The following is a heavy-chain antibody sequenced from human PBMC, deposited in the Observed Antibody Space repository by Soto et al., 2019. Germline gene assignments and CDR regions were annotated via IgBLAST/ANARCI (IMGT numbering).Heavy chain of an antibody. CDR2: INTFNGNA. CDR3: ARDLWYGAEKEDY. CDR1: GYTFSSFG. J-gene: IGHJ4*02. D-gene: IGHD3-10*01. V-gene: IGHV1-18*01. Sequence: QVQLVQSGAEVKKPGASVRLSCKTSGYTFSSFGVSWVRQAPGQGLEWMGWINTFNGNANTAQKFQGRVSMTMDTSMTTVYMDLTSLTSDDTAVYYCARDLWYGAEKEDYWGQGTLVTVS.